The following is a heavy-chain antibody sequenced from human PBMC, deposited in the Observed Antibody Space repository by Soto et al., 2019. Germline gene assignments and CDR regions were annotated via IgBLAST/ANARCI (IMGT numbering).Heavy chain of an antibody. Sequence: EVQLLESGGGLVQPGGSLRLSCAASGFTFSSYAMSWVRQAPGKGLGWVSVISGSGGSTYYADSVKGRFTISRDNSKNNLYLQKNSLRAEDTAVHYCAKRGSGSQFDYWGQGTLVTVSS. CDR3: AKRGSGSQFDY. CDR2: ISGSGGST. V-gene: IGHV3-23*01. D-gene: IGHD1-26*01. J-gene: IGHJ4*02. CDR1: GFTFSSYA.